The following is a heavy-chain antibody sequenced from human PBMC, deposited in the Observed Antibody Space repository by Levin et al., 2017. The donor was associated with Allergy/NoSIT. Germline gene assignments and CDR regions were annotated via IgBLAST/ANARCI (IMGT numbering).Heavy chain of an antibody. Sequence: TGGSLRLSCAASGFTFNNYWMHWVRQAPGKGLVWVSRINSDGSSTTYADSVKGRFTISRDNAKNTLYLQMNSPRAEDTAVYYCARRSSGSSPYYFDYWGQGTLVTVSS. D-gene: IGHD3-22*01. V-gene: IGHV3-74*01. CDR2: INSDGSST. CDR1: GFTFNNYW. CDR3: ARRSSGSSPYYFDY. J-gene: IGHJ4*02.